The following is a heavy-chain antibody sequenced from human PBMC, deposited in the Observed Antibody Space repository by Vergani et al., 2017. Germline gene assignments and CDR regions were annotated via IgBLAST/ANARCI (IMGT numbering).Heavy chain of an antibody. CDR1: GYSFSSYG. D-gene: IGHD1-7*01. V-gene: IGHV1-18*01. CDR3: ARFPRLELFYYYMDV. Sequence: QVQLVQSGAEVKKPGASVKVSCKASGYSFSSYGISWVRQAPGQGLEWMGWISAYNGNTNYAEKLQGRVTMTTDTSTSTAYMELRSLRSDDTAVYYCARFPRLELFYYYMDVWGTGTTVTVSS. CDR2: ISAYNGNT. J-gene: IGHJ6*03.